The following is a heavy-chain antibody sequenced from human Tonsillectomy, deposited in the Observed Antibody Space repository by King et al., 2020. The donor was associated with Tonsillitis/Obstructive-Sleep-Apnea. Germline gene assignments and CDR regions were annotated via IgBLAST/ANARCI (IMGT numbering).Heavy chain of an antibody. CDR1: GGSISSSNW. J-gene: IGHJ4*02. CDR3: ARDTVGATYQVVDY. D-gene: IGHD1-26*01. Sequence: VQLQESGPGLVKPSGTLSLTCAVSGGSISSSNWWSWVRQPPGKGLEWIGEIRHSGSTNYNPSLKSRVTISVDKSTNQFSLKLNSVTAADTARYYCARDTVGATYQVVDYWGQGTLVTVSS. CDR2: IRHSGST. V-gene: IGHV4-4*02.